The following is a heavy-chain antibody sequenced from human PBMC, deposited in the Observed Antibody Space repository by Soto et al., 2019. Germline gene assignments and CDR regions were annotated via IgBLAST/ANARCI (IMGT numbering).Heavy chain of an antibody. D-gene: IGHD2-15*01. V-gene: IGHV3-53*01. CDR2: IYSGGST. Sequence: GGSLRLSCAASGFTVSSNYMSWVRQAPGKGLEWVSVIYSGGSTYYADSVKGRFTISRDNSKNTLYLQMSSLRAEDTAVYYCARESCSGGSCYYHYWGQGTLVTVSS. CDR3: ARESCSGGSCYYHY. CDR1: GFTVSSNY. J-gene: IGHJ4*02.